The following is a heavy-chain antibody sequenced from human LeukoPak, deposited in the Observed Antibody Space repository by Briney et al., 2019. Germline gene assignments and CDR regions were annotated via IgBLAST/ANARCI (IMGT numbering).Heavy chain of an antibody. CDR2: ISGSGGST. V-gene: IGHV3-23*01. CDR1: GFTFSSYA. Sequence: GGSLRLSCAASGFTFSSYAMSWVRQAPGKGLEWVSAISGSGGSTYYADSVKGRFTISRDNSKNTLYLQMNSLRAEDTAVYYCAKVVHYDSSGYYDYWGQGTPVTVSS. CDR3: AKVVHYDSSGYYDY. D-gene: IGHD3-22*01. J-gene: IGHJ4*02.